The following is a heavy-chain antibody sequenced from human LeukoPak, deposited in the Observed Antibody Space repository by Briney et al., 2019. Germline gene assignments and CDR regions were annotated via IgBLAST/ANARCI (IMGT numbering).Heavy chain of an antibody. Sequence: GASVKVSCKVSGYTLTELSMHWVRRAPGKGLEWMGGFDPEDGETIYAQKFQGRVTMTEDTSTDTAYMELSSLRSEDTAVYYCATTYLDRGHDAFDIWGQGTMVTVSS. CDR1: GYTLTELS. D-gene: IGHD1-14*01. CDR2: FDPEDGET. V-gene: IGHV1-24*01. CDR3: ATTYLDRGHDAFDI. J-gene: IGHJ3*02.